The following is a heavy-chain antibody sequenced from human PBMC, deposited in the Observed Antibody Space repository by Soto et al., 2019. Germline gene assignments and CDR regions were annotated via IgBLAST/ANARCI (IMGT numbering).Heavy chain of an antibody. CDR1: GFTFSTYT. D-gene: IGHD3-16*02. CDR2: ISSSSNYI. J-gene: IGHJ4*02. CDR3: ERVGDYRAFDY. Sequence: EVQLVESGGGLVKPGGSLRLSCAASGFTFSTYTMSWVRQAPGKGLEWVSSISSSSNYIYYADSVKGRFPISRDNAKNSLYLQMNSLRVEDTAVDYCERVGDYRAFDYCGQGTLVTVSS. V-gene: IGHV3-21*02.